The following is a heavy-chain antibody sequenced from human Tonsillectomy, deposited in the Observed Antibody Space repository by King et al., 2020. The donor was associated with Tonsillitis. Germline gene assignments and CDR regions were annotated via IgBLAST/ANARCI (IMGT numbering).Heavy chain of an antibody. Sequence: QLVQSGAEVKKPGASMKVSCKGSGYTLPDLSMHWVRQAPGKGLEWMGGYDSDDGETVYAQKFQGRVIMTADTTTNTAYMERSSLRSEDTAVYYGAADLQHLWLFDYWGQGSLVTVSA. CDR2: YDSDDGET. J-gene: IGHJ4*02. V-gene: IGHV1-24*01. CDR3: AADLQHLWLFDY. D-gene: IGHD5-18*01. CDR1: GYTLPDLS.